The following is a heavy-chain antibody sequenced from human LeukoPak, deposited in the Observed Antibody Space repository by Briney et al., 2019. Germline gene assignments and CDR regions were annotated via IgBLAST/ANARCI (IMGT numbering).Heavy chain of an antibody. CDR1: GGSFSGYY. D-gene: IGHD6-25*01. J-gene: IGHJ5*02. Sequence: SETLSLTCAVYGGSFSGYYWTWIRQTPGKGLEWIGEINHRGSTNYNPSLKSRVNISIDTSTTQFSLRLSSVTVADTAVYFCARERVVSDYNWFDPWGQGTLVTVSS. CDR2: INHRGST. V-gene: IGHV4-34*01. CDR3: ARERVVSDYNWFDP.